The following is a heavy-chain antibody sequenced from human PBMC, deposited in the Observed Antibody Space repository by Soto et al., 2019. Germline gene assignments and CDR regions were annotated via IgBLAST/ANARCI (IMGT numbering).Heavy chain of an antibody. D-gene: IGHD2-15*01. Sequence: PGGSLRLSCAASGFTFSSYAMSWVRQAPGKGLEWVSAISGSGGSTYYADSVKGRFTISRDNSKNTLYLQMNSLRAEDTAVYYCARVVVVAALYHYYYYMDVWGKGTTVTVSS. CDR1: GFTFSSYA. V-gene: IGHV3-23*01. CDR2: ISGSGGST. J-gene: IGHJ6*03. CDR3: ARVVVVAALYHYYYYMDV.